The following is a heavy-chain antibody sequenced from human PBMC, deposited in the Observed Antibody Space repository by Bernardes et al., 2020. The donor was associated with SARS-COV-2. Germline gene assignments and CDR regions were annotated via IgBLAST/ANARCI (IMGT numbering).Heavy chain of an antibody. CDR3: ATASLRNYYSGMDV. Sequence: SETLSLTCAVYGGSFRGHYWGWIRQPPGKGLEWIGEMNHSGTTTYNPSLKSRVTISVDTSKNQFSLRLGSVTAADTAVYYCATASLRNYYSGMDVWGQGTTVTVSS. V-gene: IGHV4-34*01. D-gene: IGHD2-15*01. J-gene: IGHJ6*02. CDR2: MNHSGTT. CDR1: GGSFRGHY.